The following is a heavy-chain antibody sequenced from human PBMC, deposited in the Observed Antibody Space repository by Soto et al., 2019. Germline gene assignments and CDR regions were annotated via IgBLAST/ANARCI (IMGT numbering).Heavy chain of an antibody. J-gene: IGHJ4*02. CDR1: GYTFTTYT. CDR2: INTGNGNA. CDR3: ASAPTRIY. Sequence: QVQLVQSGAEVKKPGASVKVSCKASGYTFTTYTMHWVRQAPGQRLEWMGWINTGNGNARYSQNFQGRVTITRDTSASTAYMELSSLRSEDTAVYYCASAPTRIYWGQGTLVTVSS. V-gene: IGHV1-3*04.